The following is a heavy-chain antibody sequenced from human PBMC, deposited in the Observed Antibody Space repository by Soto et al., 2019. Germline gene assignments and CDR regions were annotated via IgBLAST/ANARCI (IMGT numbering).Heavy chain of an antibody. J-gene: IGHJ4*02. Sequence: QTLSLTCAISGDSVSSNSAAWNCIMQSPSRGLEWLGRTYYRSKWYNDYAVSVKSRIIINPDTSKNQFSLQLNSVTPEDTAVYYCARGAHTSLDYWGQGTLVTVSS. V-gene: IGHV6-1*01. CDR3: ARGAHTSLDY. CDR2: TYYRSKWYN. CDR1: GDSVSSNSAA. D-gene: IGHD1-26*01.